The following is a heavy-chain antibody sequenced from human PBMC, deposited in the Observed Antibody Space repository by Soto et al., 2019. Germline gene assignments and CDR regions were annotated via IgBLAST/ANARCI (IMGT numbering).Heavy chain of an antibody. Sequence: EVQLVESGGGLVQPGGSLRVSCAASGFTLRSHRIHWVRQVPGKGLEWVSRIDTDGGGTSYADSVKGRFTISTDNAKYAGYCQMYGLRGEDTAVYYCATVFDFWGQGTLVTVCS. CDR2: IDTDGGGT. J-gene: IGHJ4*02. CDR1: GFTLRSHR. D-gene: IGHD4-17*01. CDR3: ATVFDF. V-gene: IGHV3-74*01.